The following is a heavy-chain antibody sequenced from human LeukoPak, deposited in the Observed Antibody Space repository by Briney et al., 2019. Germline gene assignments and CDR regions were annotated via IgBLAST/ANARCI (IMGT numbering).Heavy chain of an antibody. Sequence: GASVKVSCKASGYTFTSYGISWVRQAPGQGLEWRGWISAYNGNTNYAQKLQGRVTMTTDTSTSTAYMELRSLRSDDTAVYYCARVEYSSGWYPVAGLGGQFYNWFDPWGQGTLVTVSS. CDR1: GYTFTSYG. D-gene: IGHD6-19*01. J-gene: IGHJ5*02. CDR3: ARVEYSSGWYPVAGLGGQFYNWFDP. CDR2: ISAYNGNT. V-gene: IGHV1-18*01.